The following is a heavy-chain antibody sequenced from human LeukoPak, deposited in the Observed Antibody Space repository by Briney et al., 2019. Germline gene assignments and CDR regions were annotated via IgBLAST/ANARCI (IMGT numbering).Heavy chain of an antibody. CDR2: ISYDGGNK. J-gene: IGHJ4*02. CDR3: AKDLGYSGSRIDC. CDR1: GFTFSSYV. D-gene: IGHD1-26*01. V-gene: IGHV3-30*18. Sequence: PGRSLRLSCAASGFTFSSYVMHWVRQAPGKGLEWVAFISYDGGNKYYADSVKGRFTISRDNSKNTLYLQMNSLRTEDTAVYYCAKDLGYSGSRIDCWGQGTLVTVSS.